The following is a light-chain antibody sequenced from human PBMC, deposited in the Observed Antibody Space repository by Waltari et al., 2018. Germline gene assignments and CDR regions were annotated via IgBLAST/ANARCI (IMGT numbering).Light chain of an antibody. J-gene: IGKJ2*03. CDR3: QQYLTLPYS. Sequence: EMTQSPDSLPVSLGERATINCKSSQSVLYNFNNKNYLAWFQLKPGQPPKLLIRWASTREPGVPDRFSGSGSGTDFTLTISSRQTEEVAVYYCQQYLTLPYSFGQGTKLEMK. CDR2: WAS. CDR1: QSVLYNFNNKNY. V-gene: IGKV4-1*01.